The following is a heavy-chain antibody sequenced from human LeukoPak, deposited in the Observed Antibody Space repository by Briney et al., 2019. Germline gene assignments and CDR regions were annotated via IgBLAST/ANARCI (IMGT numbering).Heavy chain of an antibody. V-gene: IGHV1-69*05. CDR2: IVLQFGTP. CDR3: ASLPAIGYCSGGSCFLVDS. Sequence: VASVKVSCKASGGTFSSFTIGWVRQAPEQGLEWMGIIVLQFGTPHYAQTSQGRLTISTDESKNTVYMELSSLRSEDTAVYYCASLPAIGYCSGGSCFLVDSWGQGSLVPVSS. J-gene: IGHJ4*02. CDR1: GGTFSSFT. D-gene: IGHD2-15*01.